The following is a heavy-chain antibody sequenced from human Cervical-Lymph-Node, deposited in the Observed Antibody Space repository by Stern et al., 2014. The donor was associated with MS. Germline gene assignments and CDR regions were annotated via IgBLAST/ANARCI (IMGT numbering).Heavy chain of an antibody. CDR3: AGYYYHGMDV. Sequence: VQLVQSGAEVKKPGATVKVSCKASGYTLTNYGINWVRQAPGQGLEWMGWISAYNGNTNYAQKFQGGVTLTTDTSTTTAYMDRRSLRSDDTAIYYCAGYYYHGMDVWGQGTTVTVSS. V-gene: IGHV1-18*04. CDR2: ISAYNGNT. CDR1: GYTLTNYG. J-gene: IGHJ6*02.